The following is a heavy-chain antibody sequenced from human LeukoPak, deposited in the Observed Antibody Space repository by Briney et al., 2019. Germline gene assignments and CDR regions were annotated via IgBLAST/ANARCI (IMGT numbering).Heavy chain of an antibody. D-gene: IGHD6-13*01. CDR1: GXTFSSYA. Sequence: GGSLRLSCAASGXTFSSYAMSWVRQAPGKGLEWVSAFSGSGAGTYSADSVKGRFTVSRDNSKNTLYLQMNNLRAEDTAVYYCATQYGSSWRDYFDYWGQGTLVTVSS. J-gene: IGHJ4*02. CDR2: FSGSGAGT. CDR3: ATQYGSSWRDYFDY. V-gene: IGHV3-23*01.